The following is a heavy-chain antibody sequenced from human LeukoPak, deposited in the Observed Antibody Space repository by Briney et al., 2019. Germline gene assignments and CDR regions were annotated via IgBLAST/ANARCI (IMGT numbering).Heavy chain of an antibody. Sequence: GGSLRLSCVGSGFDFSVFALHWVRQAPAKGLEWVLGISGSGVNTYYADSVKGRFTISRDNSKNTLYLQLNSLRGEDTAIYYCARDTSFNYGAHAMDVWGQGTTVTVSS. V-gene: IGHV3-23*01. CDR1: GFDFSVFA. D-gene: IGHD4/OR15-4a*01. CDR3: ARDTSFNYGAHAMDV. CDR2: ISGSGVNT. J-gene: IGHJ6*02.